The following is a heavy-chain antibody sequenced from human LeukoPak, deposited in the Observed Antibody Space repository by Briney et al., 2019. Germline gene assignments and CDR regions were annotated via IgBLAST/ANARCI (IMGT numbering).Heavy chain of an antibody. CDR2: ISSGASTM. CDR1: GFMFSSFE. Sequence: GGSLRLSCAASGFMFSSFEMYWVRQAPGKGLEWVSYISSGASTMYYADSVKGRFTISRDNARNSLFLQMNSLRAEDTAVYYCALLAVASDFDYWGQGTLVTLSS. J-gene: IGHJ4*02. V-gene: IGHV3-48*03. CDR3: ALLAVASDFDY. D-gene: IGHD6-19*01.